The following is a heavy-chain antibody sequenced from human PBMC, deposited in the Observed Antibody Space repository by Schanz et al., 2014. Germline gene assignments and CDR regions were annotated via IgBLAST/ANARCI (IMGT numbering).Heavy chain of an antibody. Sequence: QVQLVQSGAEVKKPGSSVKVSCKASGGTFSSFGINWVRQAPGQGLEWLGWISGSNGNTNYAQKVQGRVTMTTDTSTGTAYMELRSLRSDDTAVYYCARDRRRYCSTASCLHDNWFDPWGQGTLVIVSS. CDR3: ARDRRRYCSTASCLHDNWFDP. J-gene: IGHJ5*02. CDR1: GGTFSSFG. V-gene: IGHV1-18*01. D-gene: IGHD2-2*01. CDR2: ISGSNGNT.